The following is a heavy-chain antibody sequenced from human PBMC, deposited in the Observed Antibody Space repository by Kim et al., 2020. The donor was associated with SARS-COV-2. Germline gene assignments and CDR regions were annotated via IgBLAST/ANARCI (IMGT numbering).Heavy chain of an antibody. J-gene: IGHJ4*02. D-gene: IGHD2-15*01. CDR3: ASIGVGLYDY. V-gene: IGHV4-39*01. Sequence: SETLSLTCTVSGGSISSSSYYWGWIRQPPGKGLEWIGSIYYSGSTYYNPSLKSRVTISVDTSKNQFSLKLSSVTAADTAVYYCASIGVGLYDYWGQGTLVTVSS. CDR1: GGSISSSSYY. CDR2: IYYSGST.